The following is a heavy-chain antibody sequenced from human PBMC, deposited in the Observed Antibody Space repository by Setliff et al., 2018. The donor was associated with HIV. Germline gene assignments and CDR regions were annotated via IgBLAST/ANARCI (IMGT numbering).Heavy chain of an antibody. D-gene: IGHD1-7*01. CDR1: GATIHYHY. V-gene: IGHV4-59*11. CDR3: TRGPGGTVPKPLEALDV. Sequence: SETLSLTCSISGATIHYHYWSWIRQPPGEGLEWIGYVDYSGDTEYNPSLQSRATISRDPSKSQVSLNLNSATAADTAVYYRTRGPGGTVPKPLEALDVRGRGAVVTVSS. J-gene: IGHJ3*01. CDR2: VDYSGDT.